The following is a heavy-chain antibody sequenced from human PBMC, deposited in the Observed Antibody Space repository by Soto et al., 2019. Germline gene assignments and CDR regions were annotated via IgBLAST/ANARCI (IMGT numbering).Heavy chain of an antibody. CDR3: ARGVGESDAMDV. V-gene: IGHV3-21*01. CDR1: GFTFSSYS. D-gene: IGHD1-26*01. Sequence: LRLSCAASGFTFSSYSMNWVRQAPGQGLAWVSSISFSSNHIYYADSVTGRFTISRDNAKNSLYLQMNSLRAEAKDVYYCARGVGESDAMDVWGQGTRVT. J-gene: IGHJ6*02. CDR2: ISFSSNHI.